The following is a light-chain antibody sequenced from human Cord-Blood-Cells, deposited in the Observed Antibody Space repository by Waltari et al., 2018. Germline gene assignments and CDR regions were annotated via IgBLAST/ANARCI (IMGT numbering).Light chain of an antibody. V-gene: IGLV2-23*01. Sequence: QSDLTHPASVSGSPGQSITLCCTGTSSAVGNYNLLSWHQHHPGKAPKLMIYEGSKRPSGVSNRFSGSKSGNTASLTISGLQAEYEADYYCCSYAGSSTWVFGGGTKLTVL. CDR2: EGS. J-gene: IGLJ3*02. CDR3: CSYAGSSTWV. CDR1: SSAVGNYNL.